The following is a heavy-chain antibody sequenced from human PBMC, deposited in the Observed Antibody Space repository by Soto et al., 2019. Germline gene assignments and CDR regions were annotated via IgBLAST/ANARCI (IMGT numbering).Heavy chain of an antibody. Sequence: QVQLVESGGGVVQPGRSLGLSCAASGFTFSSYGMHWVRQAPGKGLEWVAVIWYDGSNKYYADSVKGRFTISRDNSKNTLYLQMNSLRAEDTAVYYCARDCSSTSCRQAIDYWGQGTLVTVSS. CDR2: IWYDGSNK. V-gene: IGHV3-33*01. CDR1: GFTFSSYG. D-gene: IGHD2-2*01. CDR3: ARDCSSTSCRQAIDY. J-gene: IGHJ4*02.